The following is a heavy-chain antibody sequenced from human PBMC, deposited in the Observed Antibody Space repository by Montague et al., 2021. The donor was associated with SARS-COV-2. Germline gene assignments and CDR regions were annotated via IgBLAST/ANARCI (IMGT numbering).Heavy chain of an antibody. V-gene: IGHV6-1*01. Sequence: CAISEDTVSSNSATRHWIRQSPSRGLEWLGRTYYRSRWSNDYAVXVRSRIIINPDTSTNQFSLQLSSVTPEDTAVYFCARERWAVGVSFDYWGQGTLVTVSS. D-gene: IGHD1-26*01. CDR1: EDTVSSNSAT. CDR3: ARERWAVGVSFDY. CDR2: TYYRSRWSN. J-gene: IGHJ4*02.